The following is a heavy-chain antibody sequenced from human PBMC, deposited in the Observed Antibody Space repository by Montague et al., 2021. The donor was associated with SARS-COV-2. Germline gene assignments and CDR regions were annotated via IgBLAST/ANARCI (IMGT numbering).Heavy chain of an antibody. J-gene: IGHJ3*02. Sequence: SETLSLTCAVYGGSFSGYYWSWIRQPPGKGLEWIGEINHRGSTNYSPSLKSRVIISVDTSKNQFSLKLSSVTAADTAVYYCARGTWPRSITLFGVIISGHAFDIWGQGTMVTVSS. CDR1: GGSFSGYY. CDR3: ARGTWPRSITLFGVIISGHAFDI. CDR2: INHRGST. V-gene: IGHV4-34*01. D-gene: IGHD3-3*01.